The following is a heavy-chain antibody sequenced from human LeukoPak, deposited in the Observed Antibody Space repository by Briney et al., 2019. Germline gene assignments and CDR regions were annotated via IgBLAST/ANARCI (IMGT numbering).Heavy chain of an antibody. Sequence: GGSLRLSCAASGFTFSSYEMNWVRQAPGKGLEWVSYISSSGSTIYYADSVKGRFSISRDNAKNSLYLQMNSLRAEDTAVYYCARDRYHYSYAFDIWGQGTMVTVSS. CDR1: GFTFSSYE. CDR3: ARDRYHYSYAFDI. V-gene: IGHV3-48*03. J-gene: IGHJ3*02. CDR2: ISSSGSTI. D-gene: IGHD1-26*01.